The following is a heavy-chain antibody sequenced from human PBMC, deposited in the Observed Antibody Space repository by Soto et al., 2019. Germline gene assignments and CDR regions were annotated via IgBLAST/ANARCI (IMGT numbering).Heavy chain of an antibody. Sequence: ASVKVSCKACGYTFTSYGISWVRQAPGQGLEWMGWISAYNGNTNYAQKLQGRVTMTTDTSTSTAYMELRSLRSDDTAVYYCARDTHIVVVPAALEGFDYWGQGTLVTVSS. CDR1: GYTFTSYG. D-gene: IGHD2-2*01. J-gene: IGHJ4*02. CDR2: ISAYNGNT. CDR3: ARDTHIVVVPAALEGFDY. V-gene: IGHV1-18*01.